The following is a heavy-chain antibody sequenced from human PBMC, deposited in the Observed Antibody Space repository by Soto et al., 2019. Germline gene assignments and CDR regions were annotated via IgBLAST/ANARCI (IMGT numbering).Heavy chain of an antibody. CDR1: GGSISSGGYS. J-gene: IGHJ4*02. Sequence: SETLSLTCAVSGGSISSGGYSWSWIRQPPGKGLEWIGYIYHSGSTYYNPSLKSRVTISVDRSKNQFSLKLSSVTAADTAMYYCASGIPSAIFAHWGQGTLVTVSS. CDR2: IYHSGST. D-gene: IGHD2-2*01. V-gene: IGHV4-30-2*01. CDR3: ASGIPSAIFAH.